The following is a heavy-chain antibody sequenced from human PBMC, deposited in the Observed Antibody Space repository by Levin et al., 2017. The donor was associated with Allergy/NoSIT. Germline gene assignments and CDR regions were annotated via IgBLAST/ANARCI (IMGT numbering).Heavy chain of an antibody. Sequence: MAGGSLRLSCAASKFVFSDYTMNWVRQAPGKGLEWVASITRRSSYIYYADSVKGRFTISRDNAKNSVSLQMNSLRAEDTAVYYCARGLKILTTGSLYHNAMDAWGQGTTVSVSS. CDR2: ITRRSSYI. V-gene: IGHV3-21*06. D-gene: IGHD3-9*01. CDR3: ARGLKILTTGSLYHNAMDA. CDR1: KFVFSDYT. J-gene: IGHJ6*02.